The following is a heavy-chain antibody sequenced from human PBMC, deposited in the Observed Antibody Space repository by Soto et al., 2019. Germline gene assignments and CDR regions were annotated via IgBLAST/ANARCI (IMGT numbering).Heavy chain of an antibody. D-gene: IGHD3-9*01. CDR1: GFAFNTYN. Sequence: GGSLRLSCTASGFAFNTYNMHWVRQPPGKGLEWVSAVGGAGETFYSGSVKGRFTISRENAENSFFLQMNSLRAEDTAVYYCTRKRYGFAFDIWGQGTRVTVS. V-gene: IGHV3-13*01. J-gene: IGHJ3*02. CDR2: VGGAGET. CDR3: TRKRYGFAFDI.